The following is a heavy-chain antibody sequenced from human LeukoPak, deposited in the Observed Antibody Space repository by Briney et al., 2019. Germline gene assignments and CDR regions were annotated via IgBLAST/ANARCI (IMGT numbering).Heavy chain of an antibody. CDR3: ARVVASTSIDF. CDR2: IFHSGDV. V-gene: IGHV4-38-2*02. D-gene: IGHD2-15*01. Sequence: SETLSLTCIVSGYSVISDYFWGWVRQPPGKGPEWIGSIFHSGDVYYNPSLTSRVTLSVDPSNNRFSLKVTSVTAADTAIYYCARVVASTSIDFWGQGTLVTVSS. CDR1: GYSVISDYF. J-gene: IGHJ4*02.